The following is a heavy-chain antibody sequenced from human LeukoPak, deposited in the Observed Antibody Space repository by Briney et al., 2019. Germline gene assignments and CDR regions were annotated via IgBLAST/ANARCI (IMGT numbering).Heavy chain of an antibody. D-gene: IGHD2-2*01. CDR2: ISGSSSDT. V-gene: IGHV3-11*06. Sequence: GGSLRLSCAASGFTFSDYYMNWIRQAPGKGLEYISYISGSSSDTNYAGSVKGRFTISRDNAKKSLYLQMNSLSAEDTAVYYCGRFSRAPDYWGQGTLVTVSS. J-gene: IGHJ4*02. CDR3: GRFSRAPDY. CDR1: GFTFSDYY.